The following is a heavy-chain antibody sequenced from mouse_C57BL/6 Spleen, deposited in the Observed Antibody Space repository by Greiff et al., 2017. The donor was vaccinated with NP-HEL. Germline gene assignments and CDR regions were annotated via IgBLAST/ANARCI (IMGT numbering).Heavy chain of an antibody. CDR2: ISSGGSYT. J-gene: IGHJ1*03. CDR3: ARHGSQPDYWYFDV. CDR1: GFTFSSYG. Sequence: EVQRVESGGDLVKPGGSLKLSCAASGFTFSSYGMSWVRQTPDKRLEWVATISSGGSYTYYPDSVKGRFTISRDNAKNTLYLQMSSLKSEDTAMYYCARHGSQPDYWYFDVWGTGTTVTVSS. V-gene: IGHV5-6*01. D-gene: IGHD2-2*01.